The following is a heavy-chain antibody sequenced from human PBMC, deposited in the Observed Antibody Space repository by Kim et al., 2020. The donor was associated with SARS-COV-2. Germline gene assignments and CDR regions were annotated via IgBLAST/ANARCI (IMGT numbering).Heavy chain of an antibody. CDR3: ATLFWSGYSIYYYYVMDV. D-gene: IGHD3-3*01. CDR1: GGSFSGYY. V-gene: IGHV4-34*01. J-gene: IGHJ6*01. Sequence: SETLSLTCAVYGGSFSGYYWSWIRQPPGKGLEWIGEINHSGSTNYNPSLKSRVTISVDTSKNQFSLKLSSVTAADTAVYYCATLFWSGYSIYYYYVMDV. CDR2: INHSGST.